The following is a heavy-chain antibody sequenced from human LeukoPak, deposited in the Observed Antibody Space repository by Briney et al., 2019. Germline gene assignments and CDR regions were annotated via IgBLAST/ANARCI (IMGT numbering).Heavy chain of an antibody. Sequence: QPGRSLRLSCAASGFTFSSYGMHWVRQAPGKGLEWVAVISSDGSNKYYADSVKGRFTISRDNSKNTLYLQMNSLRAEDTAVYYCAKGSPYCSGGSCYSGEYFQHWGQGTLVTVSS. CDR1: GFTFSSYG. CDR2: ISSDGSNK. D-gene: IGHD2-15*01. J-gene: IGHJ1*01. CDR3: AKGSPYCSGGSCYSGEYFQH. V-gene: IGHV3-30*18.